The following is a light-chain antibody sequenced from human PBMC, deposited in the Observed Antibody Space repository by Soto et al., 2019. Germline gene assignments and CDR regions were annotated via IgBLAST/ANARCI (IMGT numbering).Light chain of an antibody. Sequence: QSVRTQPASVSRSPGQSITISCTGTISDVGRYNLVSWYQQHPDKAPKLIIYEDIERPSGVSHRFSGSTSGNTASLTISGLQTEDETKYFCCSYAGGASVVFGGGTKVTFL. J-gene: IGLJ2*01. CDR1: ISDVGRYNL. V-gene: IGLV2-23*01. CDR2: EDI. CDR3: CSYAGGASVV.